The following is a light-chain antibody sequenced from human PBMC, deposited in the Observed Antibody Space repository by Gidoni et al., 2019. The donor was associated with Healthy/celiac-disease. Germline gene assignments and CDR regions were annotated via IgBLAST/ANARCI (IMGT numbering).Light chain of an antibody. Sequence: HTVVTQECLLTVSSGGTVTLTCPSSTGAVTSGYYPNWFQQKPGQAPRELIYTTGNKHSCTPARFSGSLLGGKAALTLTGVQPEEEAEYYCLLYYGGAQLGVFGGGTKLTVL. J-gene: IGLJ2*01. CDR1: TGAVTSGYY. CDR2: TTG. CDR3: LLYYGGAQLGV. V-gene: IGLV7-43*01.